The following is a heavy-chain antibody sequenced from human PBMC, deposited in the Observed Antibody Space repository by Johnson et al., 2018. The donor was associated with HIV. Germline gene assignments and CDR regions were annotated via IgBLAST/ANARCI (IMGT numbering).Heavy chain of an antibody. Sequence: VQLVESGGGLVKPGGSLRLSCVASRLTLSDSYMSWVRQAPGKGLEWVSVIYSGGSTYYADSVKGRFTISRDNSKNTLYLQMNSLRAEDTAVYYCARDDDAFDIWGQGTMVTVSS. V-gene: IGHV3-66*01. CDR1: RLTLSDSY. CDR3: ARDDDAFDI. J-gene: IGHJ3*02. CDR2: IYSGGST.